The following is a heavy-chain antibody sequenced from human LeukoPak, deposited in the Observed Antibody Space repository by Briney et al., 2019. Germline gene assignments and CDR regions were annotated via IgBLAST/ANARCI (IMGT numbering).Heavy chain of an antibody. CDR1: GFTFSSYA. CDR2: ISYDGSNK. V-gene: IGHV3-30-3*01. J-gene: IGHJ4*02. Sequence: QPGRSLRLSCAASGFTFSSYAMHWVRQAPGKGLEWVAVISYDGSNKHYADSVKGRFTISRDNSKNTLYLQMNSLRAEDTAVYYCARSLFYREGGVTFDYWGQGTLVTVSS. D-gene: IGHD3-16*01. CDR3: ARSLFYREGGVTFDY.